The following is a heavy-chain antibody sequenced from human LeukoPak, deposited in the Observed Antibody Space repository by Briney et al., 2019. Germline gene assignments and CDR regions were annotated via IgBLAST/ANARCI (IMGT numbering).Heavy chain of an antibody. CDR1: GFTFSSYE. V-gene: IGHV3-48*03. D-gene: IGHD3-9*01. Sequence: GGSLRISCAASGFTFSSYEMNWVRQAPGKGLEWVSYISSSGSTIYYADSVKGRFTISRDNAKNSLYLQMNSLRAEDTAVYYCARDLVVLRYFDWSGDPWGQGTLVTVSS. J-gene: IGHJ5*02. CDR3: ARDLVVLRYFDWSGDP. CDR2: ISSSGSTI.